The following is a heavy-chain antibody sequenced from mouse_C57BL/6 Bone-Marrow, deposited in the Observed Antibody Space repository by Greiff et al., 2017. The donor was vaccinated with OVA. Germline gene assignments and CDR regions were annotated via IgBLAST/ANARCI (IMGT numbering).Heavy chain of an antibody. CDR1: GFTFSDYG. D-gene: IGHD1-1*01. J-gene: IGHJ4*01. CDR3: ARYYYGSSSYYAMDY. V-gene: IGHV5-15*01. CDR2: ISNLAYSI. Sequence: EVQLVESGGGLVQPGGSLKLSCAASGFTFSDYGMAWVRQAPRKGPEWVAFISNLAYSIYYADTVTGRFTISRENAKNTLYLEMSSLRSEDTAMYYCARYYYGSSSYYAMDYWGQGTSVTVSS.